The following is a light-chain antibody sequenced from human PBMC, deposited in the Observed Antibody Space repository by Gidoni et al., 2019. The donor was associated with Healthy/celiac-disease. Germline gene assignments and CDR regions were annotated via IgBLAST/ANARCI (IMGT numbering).Light chain of an antibody. Sequence: EIVLTQSPGTLSLSPGERATLSCRASQSVSSSYLAWYQQTPGQAPRLLIYGASSRATGIPDRFSGSGSGTDFTLTISRLEPEDFAVYYCQQYGSSPQIFTFGPGTKVDIK. V-gene: IGKV3-20*01. J-gene: IGKJ3*01. CDR1: QSVSSSY. CDR2: GAS. CDR3: QQYGSSPQIFT.